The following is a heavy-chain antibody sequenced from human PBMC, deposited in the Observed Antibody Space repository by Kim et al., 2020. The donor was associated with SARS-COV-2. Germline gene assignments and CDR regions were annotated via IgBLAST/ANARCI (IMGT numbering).Heavy chain of an antibody. J-gene: IGHJ6*02. V-gene: IGHV4-34*01. CDR3: ARGVRGAEAALGMDG. CDR2: INHSGST. CDR1: GGSFSGYY. D-gene: IGHD5-12*01. Sequence: SETLSLTCAVYGGSFSGYYWSWIRQPPGKGLEWIGEINHSGSTNYNPSLKSRVTISVDTSKNQFSLKLSSVTAADTAVYYWARGVRGAEAALGMDGWGQGSTVTVSS.